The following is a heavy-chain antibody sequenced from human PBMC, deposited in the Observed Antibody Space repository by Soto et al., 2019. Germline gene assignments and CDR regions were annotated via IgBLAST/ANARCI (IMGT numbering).Heavy chain of an antibody. CDR1: GGSISSSSYY. CDR3: AKHRRDGYNYYLNGDFDY. J-gene: IGHJ4*02. Sequence: SETLSLTCTVSGGSISSSSYYWGWIRQPPGKGLEWIGYIYSSGSTNYNPSLKSRVTISIDTSRSHFSLTMTSVTAADTAVYYCAKHRRDGYNYYLNGDFDYWGQGTLVTVSS. V-gene: IGHV4-61*05. CDR2: IYSSGST. D-gene: IGHD5-12*01.